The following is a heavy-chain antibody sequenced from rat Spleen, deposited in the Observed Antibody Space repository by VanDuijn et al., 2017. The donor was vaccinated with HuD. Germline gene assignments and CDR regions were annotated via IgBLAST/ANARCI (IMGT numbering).Heavy chain of an antibody. CDR3: ASGGSGGLNWFAY. Sequence: EVQLVESGGGLVQPGRSLKLSCAASGFTFSDYAMNWIRQAPTKGLEWVASISPTGGSTHYRDSVKGRFTISRDNAESTLYLQMDSLRSEDTATYYCASGGSGGLNWFAYWGQGTLVTVSS. D-gene: IGHD1-1*01. J-gene: IGHJ3*01. CDR1: GFTFSDYA. CDR2: ISPTGGST. V-gene: IGHV5-19*01.